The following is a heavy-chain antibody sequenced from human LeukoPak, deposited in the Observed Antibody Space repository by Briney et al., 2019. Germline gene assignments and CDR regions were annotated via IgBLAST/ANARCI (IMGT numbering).Heavy chain of an antibody. D-gene: IGHD3-16*01. V-gene: IGHV3-33*01. CDR2: IWYDGSDK. CDR1: GFPFSSHG. CDR3: ARDRVLHYFDY. J-gene: IGHJ4*02. Sequence: PGRPLSLSCAASGFPFSSHGMPWVRQAPGKGLEWVAVIWYDGSDKYYADSVKGRFTISRDNSKNTLYLQMTSLRADDTAVYYCARDRVLHYFDYWGQGALVTVSS.